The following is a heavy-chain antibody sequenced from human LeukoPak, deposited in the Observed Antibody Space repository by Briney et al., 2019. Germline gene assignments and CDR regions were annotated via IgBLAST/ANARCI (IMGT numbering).Heavy chain of an antibody. CDR1: DGSFSGYY. CDR2: INHSGSA. J-gene: IGHJ5*01. Sequence: SETVSLTCAVYDGSFSGYYCSWIRQPPGKGLEWIGEINHSGSANYNPSLKSRVTILLDTSKNQFSLNLSSVTAADTAVYYCARRPRGVIIKTWFDSWGQGTLVTVSS. V-gene: IGHV4-34*01. D-gene: IGHD3-10*01. CDR3: ARRPRGVIIKTWFDS.